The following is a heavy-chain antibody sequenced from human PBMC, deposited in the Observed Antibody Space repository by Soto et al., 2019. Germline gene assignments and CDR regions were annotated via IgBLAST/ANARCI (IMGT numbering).Heavy chain of an antibody. CDR2: IYYSGST. CDR3: AREVPAAMGGVPYYYMDV. CDR1: GVSLSSGNFY. D-gene: IGHD2-2*01. J-gene: IGHJ6*03. V-gene: IGHV4-31*11. Sequence: QVQLQESGPGLVRPSQTLSLTCAVSGVSLSSGNFYWNWIRQHPGKGLEWIGYIYYSGSTYYNPSLNSRVTISVDTSNNQFSLKLGSVTAADTAVYYCAREVPAAMGGVPYYYMDVWGKGTTVTVSS.